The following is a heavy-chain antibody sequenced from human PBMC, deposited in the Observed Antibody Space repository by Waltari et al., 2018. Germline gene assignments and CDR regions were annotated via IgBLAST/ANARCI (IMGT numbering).Heavy chain of an antibody. V-gene: IGHV3-23*04. D-gene: IGHD2-15*01. J-gene: IGHJ4*02. CDR1: GFTFSSSA. CDR2: ISGSGENT. Sequence: EVQLVESGRGLVQPGGSLRLSCAASGFTFSSSAMSWVRQAPGKGLEWVSTISGSGENTYYADSVKGRFTISRDNSKNTLYLQMNSLRAEDTAVYYCAKRWVVEAATPFFAYWGQGTLVTVSS. CDR3: AKRWVVEAATPFFAY.